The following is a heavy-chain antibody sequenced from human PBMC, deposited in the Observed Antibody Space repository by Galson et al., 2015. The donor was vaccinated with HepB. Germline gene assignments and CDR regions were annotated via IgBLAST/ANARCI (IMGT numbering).Heavy chain of an antibody. J-gene: IGHJ2*01. V-gene: IGHV3-30-3*01. CDR3: AREALRYFDWLPLEWYSDL. CDR2: ISYDGSNK. CDR1: GFTFSSYA. Sequence: SLRLSCAASGFTFSSYAMHWVRQAPGKGLEWVAVISYDGSNKYYADSVKGRFTISRDNSKNTQYLQMNSLRAEDTAVYYCAREALRYFDWLPLEWYSDLWGRGALVTVSS. D-gene: IGHD3-9*01.